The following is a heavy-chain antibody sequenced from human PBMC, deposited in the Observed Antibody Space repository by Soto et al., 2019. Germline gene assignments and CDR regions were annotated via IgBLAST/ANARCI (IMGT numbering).Heavy chain of an antibody. Sequence: PGGSLRLSCAVSGFTFSNHAMSWVRQAPGKGLEKVSVISKSGDGIYNADSVKGRFTISRDNSKDTLYLQINSLRAEDTAVYYCAKVGQTITVSGVETRYCYHGMDVWCPGTTVTVSS. V-gene: IGHV3-23*01. D-gene: IGHD3-3*01. CDR3: AKVGQTITVSGVETRYCYHGMDV. CDR2: ISKSGDGI. CDR1: GFTFSNHA. J-gene: IGHJ6*02.